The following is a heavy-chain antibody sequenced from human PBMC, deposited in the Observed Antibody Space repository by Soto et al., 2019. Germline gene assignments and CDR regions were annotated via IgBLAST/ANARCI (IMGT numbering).Heavy chain of an antibody. Sequence: QVELVQSGAEVKKPGASVKVSCEASGYTFTTYGISWVRQAPGQGLEWLGWINAYNGYTNYAQRIQDRLTLTTDTSTCTAYMELRSLRSDDTAVYYCARLFCGADSCYGWFDPWGQGTLVTVSS. CDR2: INAYNGYT. V-gene: IGHV1-18*01. CDR1: GYTFTTYG. CDR3: ARLFCGADSCYGWFDP. D-gene: IGHD2-21*01. J-gene: IGHJ5*02.